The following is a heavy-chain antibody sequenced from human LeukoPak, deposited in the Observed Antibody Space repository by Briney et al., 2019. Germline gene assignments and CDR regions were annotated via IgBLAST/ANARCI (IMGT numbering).Heavy chain of an antibody. Sequence: PGGSLRLSCAASGFTFSNSAMNWVRQAPGKGLEWVSAISGSGGSTYYADSVKGRFTISRDNSKNTLYLQMNSLRAEDTAVYYCASNIVGDSSIYWGQGTLVTVSS. CDR1: GFTFSNSA. V-gene: IGHV3-23*01. D-gene: IGHD1-26*01. CDR2: ISGSGGST. CDR3: ASNIVGDSSIY. J-gene: IGHJ4*02.